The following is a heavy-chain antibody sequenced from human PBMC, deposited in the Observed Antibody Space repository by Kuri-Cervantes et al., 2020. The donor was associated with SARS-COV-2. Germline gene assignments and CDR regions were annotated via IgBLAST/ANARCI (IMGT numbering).Heavy chain of an antibody. V-gene: IGHV4-59*08. J-gene: IGHJ4*02. CDR1: GGSISSYY. CDR3: ARHPYRYYFDY. D-gene: IGHD3-16*02. CDR2: IYYSGGT. Sequence: SETLSLTCTVSGGSISSYYWSWIRQPPGKGLEWIGYIYYSGGTNYNPSLKSRVTISVDTSKNQFSLTLSSVTAADTALYYCARHPYRYYFDYWGQGTLVTVSS.